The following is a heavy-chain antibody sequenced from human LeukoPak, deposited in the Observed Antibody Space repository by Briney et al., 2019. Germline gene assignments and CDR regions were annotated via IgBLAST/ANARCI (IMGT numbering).Heavy chain of an antibody. D-gene: IGHD5-24*01. CDR3: ARGGDGYNHKGPYGMDV. V-gene: IGHV3-30*03. Sequence: PGGSLRLSCAASGFIFSNYGMHWVRQAPGKGLEWVAVISYDGSNKYYADSVKGRFTISRDNSKNTLYLQMNSLRAEDTAVYHCARGGDGYNHKGPYGMDVWGQGTTVTVSS. J-gene: IGHJ6*02. CDR2: ISYDGSNK. CDR1: GFIFSNYG.